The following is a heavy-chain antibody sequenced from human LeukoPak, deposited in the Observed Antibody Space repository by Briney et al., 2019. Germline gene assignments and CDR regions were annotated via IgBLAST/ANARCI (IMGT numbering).Heavy chain of an antibody. J-gene: IGHJ6*02. V-gene: IGHV1-18*01. Sequence: ASVKVSCKASGYTFTSDGISWVRQAPGQGLEWMGWISVYDGNTNYAQKLQGRVTMTTDTSTSTAYMELRSLRSDDTAVYYCARQREMAPYYYYYYGMDVWGQGTTVTVSS. CDR3: ARQREMAPYYYYYYGMDV. CDR2: ISVYDGNT. D-gene: IGHD5-24*01. CDR1: GYTFTSDG.